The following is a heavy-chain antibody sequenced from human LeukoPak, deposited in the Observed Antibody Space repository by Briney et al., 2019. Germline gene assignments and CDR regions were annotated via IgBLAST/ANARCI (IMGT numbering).Heavy chain of an antibody. CDR1: GGSISSYY. J-gene: IGHJ4*02. CDR3: ARYSGSSGWSTLDY. V-gene: IGHV4-4*07. Sequence: SETLSLTCTVSGGSISSYYWSWIRQPPGKGLEWIGRIYTSGSTNYNPSLKSRVTMSVDTSKNQFSLKLISVTAADTAVYYCARYSGSSGWSTLDYWGRGTLVTVSS. CDR2: IYTSGST. D-gene: IGHD6-19*01.